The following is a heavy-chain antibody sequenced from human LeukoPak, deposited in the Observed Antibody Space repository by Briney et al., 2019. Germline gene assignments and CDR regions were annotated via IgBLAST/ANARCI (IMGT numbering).Heavy chain of an antibody. J-gene: IGHJ6*03. CDR1: GFTFSTYT. CDR2: IYSGGST. D-gene: IGHD3-10*01. CDR3: ARHGSITMVRGRLRYYYMDV. V-gene: IGHV3-66*04. Sequence: GGSLRLSCAASGFTFSTYTMNWVRQAPGKGLEWVSVIYSGGSTFYADSVKGRFTISRDISKNTLYLQMNSLRAEDTAVYYCARHGSITMVRGRLRYYYMDVWGKGTTATISS.